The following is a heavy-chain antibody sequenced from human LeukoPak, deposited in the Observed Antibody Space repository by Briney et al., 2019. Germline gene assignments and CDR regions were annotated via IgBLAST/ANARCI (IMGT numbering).Heavy chain of an antibody. CDR2: VYPADSDS. Sequence: GESLKISCEASGFNFTNYWIAWVRQTPGKGLDWMGIVYPADSDSKYSPSFQDAVTISADKSTSAAYLEWRSLKASDTATSYCARFGFSNSLDFYFDVWGRGTLVTVSS. CDR3: ARFGFSNSLDFYFDV. CDR1: GFNFTNYW. J-gene: IGHJ2*01. V-gene: IGHV5-51*01. D-gene: IGHD6-6*01.